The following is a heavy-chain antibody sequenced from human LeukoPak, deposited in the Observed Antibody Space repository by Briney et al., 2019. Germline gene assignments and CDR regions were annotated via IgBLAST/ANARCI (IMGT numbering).Heavy chain of an antibody. CDR2: INHSGST. V-gene: IGHV4-34*01. J-gene: IGHJ4*02. D-gene: IGHD3-16*02. CDR1: GGSFSGYY. CDR3: ASARAPPWGYYDYVWGSYRRLDY. Sequence: SETLSLTCAVYGGSFSGYYWSWIRQPPGKGLEWIGEINHSGSTNYNPSLKSRVTISVDTSKNQFSLKLSSVTAADTAVYYCASARAPPWGYYDYVWGSYRRLDYWGQGTLVTVSS.